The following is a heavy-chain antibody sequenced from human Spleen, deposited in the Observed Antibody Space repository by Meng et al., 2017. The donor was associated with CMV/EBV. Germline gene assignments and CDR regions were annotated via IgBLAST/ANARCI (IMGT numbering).Heavy chain of an antibody. CDR1: ASRVASYW. D-gene: IGHD3-3*01. V-gene: IGHV5-51*01. J-gene: IGHJ4*02. Sequence: SASRVASYWIGCVRRMPGRGLEWMGLIYPGHSDTSYSPSFQGQVAISADMSIGTAYLQWSSLKTSDTAMYYCARQPYYDFWSDYPFDYWGQGTLVTVSS. CDR2: IYPGHSDT. CDR3: ARQPYYDFWSDYPFDY.